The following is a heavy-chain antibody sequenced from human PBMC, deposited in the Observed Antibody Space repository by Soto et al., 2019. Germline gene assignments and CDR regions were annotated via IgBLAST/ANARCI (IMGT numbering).Heavy chain of an antibody. J-gene: IGHJ4*02. V-gene: IGHV1-18*04. D-gene: IGHD2-2*01. Sequence: AASVKVSCKASGYTFTNYGISWVRQAPGQGLEWMGWISVYNGNTNYAQKLQGRVTMTTDTSTSTAYMEVRSLRSDDTAVYYCARDLDWRRYHELSYWGQGTLVTVSS. CDR1: GYTFTNYG. CDR2: ISVYNGNT. CDR3: ARDLDWRRYHELSY.